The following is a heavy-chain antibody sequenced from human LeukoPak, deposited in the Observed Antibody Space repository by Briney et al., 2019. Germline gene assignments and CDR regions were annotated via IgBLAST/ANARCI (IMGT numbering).Heavy chain of an antibody. CDR2: FDPEDGEA. CDR1: GYTLSELS. J-gene: IGHJ6*02. CDR3: AIGLSTMLTDYYGLDV. V-gene: IGHV1-24*01. D-gene: IGHD4/OR15-4a*01. Sequence: ALVNVSCRVSGYTLSELSMHWVRQAPGKGLEWMGGFDPEDGEAIYPQRFQGRVTMTEDASAATAYMELTSLRPEDTAVYYCAIGLSTMLTDYYGLDVWGQGTTVTVSS.